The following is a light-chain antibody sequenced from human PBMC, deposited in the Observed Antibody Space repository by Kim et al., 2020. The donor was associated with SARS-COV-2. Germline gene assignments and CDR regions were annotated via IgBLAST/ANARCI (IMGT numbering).Light chain of an antibody. CDR2: GAA. Sequence: LHPGARAPLSCRASRHLSSSYLAWYQQKPGQAPRLLIYGAASRATGIPDRFSGSASGSVFTLTISRLEPADFAVYYCHQYGNSPNTFGQGTKLEI. V-gene: IGKV3-20*01. J-gene: IGKJ2*01. CDR3: HQYGNSPNT. CDR1: RHLSSSY.